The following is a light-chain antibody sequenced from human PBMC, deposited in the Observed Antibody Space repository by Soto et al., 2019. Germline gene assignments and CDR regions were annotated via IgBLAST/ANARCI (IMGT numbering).Light chain of an antibody. V-gene: IGLV2-14*03. Sequence: QSALTQPASVSGSPGQSIAISCTGTSSDVGGYNYVSWYQQHPGKAPKLMIYDVTTRPSGVSNRFSGSKSGNTAALTISGLQAEDEADYYCSSYTSDTTGAFGTGTKLTVL. CDR2: DVT. CDR3: SSYTSDTTGA. J-gene: IGLJ1*01. CDR1: SSDVGGYNY.